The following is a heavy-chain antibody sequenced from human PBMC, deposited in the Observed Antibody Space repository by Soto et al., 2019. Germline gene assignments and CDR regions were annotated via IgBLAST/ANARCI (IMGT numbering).Heavy chain of an antibody. D-gene: IGHD4-17*01. CDR2: IYYSGST. J-gene: IGHJ3*02. CDR1: GGSLSSYY. V-gene: IGHV4-59*08. Sequence: SETLSVTCTVSGGSLSSYYWSWIRQPPGKGLEWIGYIYYSGSTNYNPSLKSRVTISVDTSKNQFSLKLSSVTAADTAVYYCARHRDYGDYFSKDAFDILGQGTMVTVSS. CDR3: ARHRDYGDYFSKDAFDI.